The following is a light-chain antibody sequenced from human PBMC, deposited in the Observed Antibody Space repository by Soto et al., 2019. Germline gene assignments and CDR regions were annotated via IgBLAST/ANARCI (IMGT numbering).Light chain of an antibody. CDR3: QHYNSYSEA. V-gene: IGKV1-5*03. Sequence: DIQMTQSPSTLSGSAGDRVVITCRASQSITTWLAWYQQKPGKAPKLLIYKASTLKSVVPSRFSGSGSGTEFTLTISSLQPDDFATYYCQHYNSYSEAFGQGTKVDIK. CDR1: QSITTW. J-gene: IGKJ1*01. CDR2: KAS.